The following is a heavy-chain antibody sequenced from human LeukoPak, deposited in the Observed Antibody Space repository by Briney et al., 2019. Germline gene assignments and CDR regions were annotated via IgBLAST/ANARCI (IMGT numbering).Heavy chain of an antibody. V-gene: IGHV1-18*01. Sequence: ASVKVSCKASGGTFSSYAISWVRQAPGQGLEWMGWISAYNGNTNFAQKLQGRVTMITDTSTSTAYMDLRSLRSDDTAVYYCARDQAATNTQVRFCLDWGQGTLVTVSS. J-gene: IGHJ4*02. CDR1: GGTFSSYA. D-gene: IGHD3-9*01. CDR3: ARDQAATNTQVRFCLD. CDR2: ISAYNGNT.